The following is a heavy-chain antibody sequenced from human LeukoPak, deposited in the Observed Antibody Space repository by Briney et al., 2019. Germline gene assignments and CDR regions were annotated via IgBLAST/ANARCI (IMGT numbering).Heavy chain of an antibody. CDR3: ARDFGRAYGNKFDY. CDR2: INPNSGVT. D-gene: IGHD4-11*01. V-gene: IGHV1-2*02. CDR1: GYTFTGYY. Sequence: ASVKVSCKASGYTFTGYYMHWVRQAPGQGLEWMGWINPNSGVTDYAQKFQGRVTMTRDTSNSTAYMEVSSLRSDDTAVYYCARDFGRAYGNKFDYWGQGTLVTVSS. J-gene: IGHJ4*02.